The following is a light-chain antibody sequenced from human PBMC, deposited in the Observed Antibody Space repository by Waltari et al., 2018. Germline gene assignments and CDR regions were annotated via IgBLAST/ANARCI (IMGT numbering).Light chain of an antibody. V-gene: IGKV1-39*01. J-gene: IGKJ2*01. CDR2: AAT. Sequence: DIQMTQSPSTLSASVGDRVTITCRASQSISTYLNWYQQKPGKAPSLLIFAATSLQSGVPSRFSGSGSGTEFTLTINNLQPEDFETYYCQQGYSSPPYTFGQGTKLLI. CDR1: QSISTY. CDR3: QQGYSSPPYT.